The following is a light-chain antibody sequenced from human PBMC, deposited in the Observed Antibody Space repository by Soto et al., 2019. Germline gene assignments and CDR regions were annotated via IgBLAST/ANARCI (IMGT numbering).Light chain of an antibody. CDR3: CSYVGSSSLM. CDR1: SSDVGLYNL. J-gene: IGLJ3*02. V-gene: IGLV2-23*02. Sequence: QSALTQPASVSGSPGQSITISCTGTSSDVGLYNLVSWYQQHPGKAPKLIIYEVNERPSGISDRFSGSKSGNTASLSISGLQDEDEADYYCCSYVGSSSLMFGGGTQLTVL. CDR2: EVN.